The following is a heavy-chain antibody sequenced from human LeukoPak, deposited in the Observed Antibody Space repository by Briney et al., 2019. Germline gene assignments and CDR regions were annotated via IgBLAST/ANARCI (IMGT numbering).Heavy chain of an antibody. Sequence: GGSLRLSCAASGFTFSSYSMNWVRQAPGKGLEWVSSISSSSSYIYYADSVKGRFTISRGNAKNSLYLQMNSLRAEDTAVYYCARDPTTYYYGSGSSNWFDPWGQGTLVTVSS. V-gene: IGHV3-21*01. CDR1: GFTFSSYS. CDR3: ARDPTTYYYGSGSSNWFDP. D-gene: IGHD3-10*01. J-gene: IGHJ5*02. CDR2: ISSSSSYI.